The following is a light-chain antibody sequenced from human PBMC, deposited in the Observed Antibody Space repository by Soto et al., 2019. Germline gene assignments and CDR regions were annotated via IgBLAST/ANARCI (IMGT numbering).Light chain of an antibody. J-gene: IGKJ2*01. CDR1: QPISTY. Sequence: DIQMSKSPSSLSASVGDRVTLTCRSSQPISTYLNWYQQKAGRGPKLLIFSGSSLKRGVPSRCTGSGSGTDFTLTISSVQPEDCATYYFQQSYSSPITFGQGTRLE. CDR2: SGS. V-gene: IGKV1-39*01. CDR3: QQSYSSPIT.